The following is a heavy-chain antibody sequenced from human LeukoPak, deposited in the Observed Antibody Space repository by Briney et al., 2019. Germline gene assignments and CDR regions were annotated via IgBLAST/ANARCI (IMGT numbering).Heavy chain of an antibody. CDR1: GGTFSSYA. Sequence: GASVKVSCKASGGTFSSYAISWVRQAPGQGLEWMGRIIPILGIANYAQKFQGRVTITADKSTSTAYMELSSLRSEDTAVYYCARALLVPAAMREDYYYYYYMDVWGKGTTVTVSS. CDR2: IIPILGIA. D-gene: IGHD2-2*01. CDR3: ARALLVPAAMREDYYYYYYMDV. V-gene: IGHV1-69*04. J-gene: IGHJ6*03.